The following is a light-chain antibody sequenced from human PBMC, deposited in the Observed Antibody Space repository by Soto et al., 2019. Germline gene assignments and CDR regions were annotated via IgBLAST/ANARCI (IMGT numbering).Light chain of an antibody. J-gene: IGKJ4*01. Sequence: DIQMTQSPSSVSASVGDRVTITCRASQGISSGLAWYQQKPGTAPKLLIYAASTLQSGVPSRFSGSGSGTDFTLTISSLQPEDFATYYCQPANSFPLTFGGGTKVEIK. CDR1: QGISSG. CDR2: AAS. V-gene: IGKV1-12*01. CDR3: QPANSFPLT.